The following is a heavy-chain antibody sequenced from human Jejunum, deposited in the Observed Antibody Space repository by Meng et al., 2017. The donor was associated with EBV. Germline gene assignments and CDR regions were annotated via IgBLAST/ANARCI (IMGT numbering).Heavy chain of an antibody. CDR1: GGSVNSGNVY. CDR3: ARASSERLLDY. J-gene: IGHJ4*02. CDR2: IYYSGST. D-gene: IGHD1-14*01. Sequence: QPQLTEAGPGLVKPSETLSLTCTVSGGSVNSGNVYWSWIRQPPGKGLEWIGYIYYSGSTNYIPSLKSRVTISLDTSKNQFSLRLNSMTAADTAVYYCARASSERLLDYWGQGTLVTVSS. V-gene: IGHV4-61*01.